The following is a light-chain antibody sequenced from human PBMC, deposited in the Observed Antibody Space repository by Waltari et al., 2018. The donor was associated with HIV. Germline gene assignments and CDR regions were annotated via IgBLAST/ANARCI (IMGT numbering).Light chain of an antibody. CDR2: EVS. CDR1: SSDVGSYNL. J-gene: IGLJ1*01. CDR3: CSYAGSNTHV. V-gene: IGLV2-23*02. Sequence: QSALTQPASVSGSPGQSITISCTGTSSDVGSYNLVSWYQQHPGKAPKLMIYEVSKRASGVSNRFSASKSAHTASLTVSGLQAEDEADYYCCSYAGSNTHVFGTGTKVTVL.